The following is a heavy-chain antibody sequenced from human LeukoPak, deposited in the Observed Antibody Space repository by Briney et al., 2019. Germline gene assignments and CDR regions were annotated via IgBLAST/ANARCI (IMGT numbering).Heavy chain of an antibody. CDR2: IYYSGNT. Sequence: LSETLSLTCSVSGGSIRNYYWGWIRQAPGKGLEWIGSIYYSGNTYYNSSLKSRVTISRDTSKNQFSLNLFSATAADTAVYYCARDLVGYGYNYLGYWGQGTLVTVSS. V-gene: IGHV4-39*07. CDR1: GGSIRNYY. CDR3: ARDLVGYGYNYLGY. J-gene: IGHJ4*02. D-gene: IGHD5-24*01.